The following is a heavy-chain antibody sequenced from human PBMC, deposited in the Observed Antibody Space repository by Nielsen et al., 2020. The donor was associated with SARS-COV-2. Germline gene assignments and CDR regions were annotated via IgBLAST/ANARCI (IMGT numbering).Heavy chain of an antibody. CDR2: IKSKTDGGTT. CDR3: TTGRAYSGSYWDFDY. J-gene: IGHJ4*02. Sequence: GESLKISCAASGFTFSNAWKSWVRQAPGKGLEWVGRIKSKTDGGTTDYAAPVKGRFTISRDDSKNTLYLQMNSLKTEDTAVYYCTTGRAYSGSYWDFDYWGQGTLVTVSS. V-gene: IGHV3-15*01. D-gene: IGHD1-26*01. CDR1: GFTFSNAW.